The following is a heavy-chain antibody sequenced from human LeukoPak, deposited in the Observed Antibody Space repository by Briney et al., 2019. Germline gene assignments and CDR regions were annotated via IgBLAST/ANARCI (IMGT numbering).Heavy chain of an antibody. J-gene: IGHJ5*02. D-gene: IGHD3-22*01. V-gene: IGHV4-30-4*01. CDR3: ARPYYYDSRIDP. CDR1: VGSISIGDDY. Sequence: SQTLCLTCTVSVGSISIGDDYWSWIRQPPGKGLEWIAYMYYSGRTYYNPSLKSRVTMSADTSKNQLSLKLSSVTAADTAVYYCARPYYYDSRIDPWGQGILVTVSS. CDR2: MYYSGRT.